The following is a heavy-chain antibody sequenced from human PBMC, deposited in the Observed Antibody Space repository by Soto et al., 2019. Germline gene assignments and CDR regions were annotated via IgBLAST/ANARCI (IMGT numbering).Heavy chain of an antibody. CDR3: ARGGASSTWQPYYYYGMDV. Sequence: GGSLRLSCAASGFTFSSDWMHWVRQAPGKGLVWVSRINTDGSGTTYADSVKGRFTISRDNAKNSLYLQMNSLRAEDTAVYYCARGGASSTWQPYYYYGMDVWGQGTTVTVSS. D-gene: IGHD6-19*01. J-gene: IGHJ6*02. CDR1: GFTFSSDW. V-gene: IGHV3-74*01. CDR2: INTDGSGT.